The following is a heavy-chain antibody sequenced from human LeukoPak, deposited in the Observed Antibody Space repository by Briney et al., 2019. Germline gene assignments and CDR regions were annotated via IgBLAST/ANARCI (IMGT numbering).Heavy chain of an antibody. D-gene: IGHD3-9*01. CDR3: ARSINFDILTGNYYYYGMDV. V-gene: IGHV1-2*02. J-gene: IGHJ6*02. Sequence: GASVKVSCKASGYTFTGYYMHWVRQAPGQGLEWMGWINPNSGGTNYAQTFKGRVTMTRDTSISTAYMELSRLRSDDTAVYYCARSINFDILTGNYYYYGMDVWGQGTTVTVSS. CDR2: INPNSGGT. CDR1: GYTFTGYY.